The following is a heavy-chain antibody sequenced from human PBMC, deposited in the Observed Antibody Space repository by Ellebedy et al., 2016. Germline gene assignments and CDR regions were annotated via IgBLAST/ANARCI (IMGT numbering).Heavy chain of an antibody. CDR2: LSGSGPKT. CDR3: AKHETDGDYYFDL. V-gene: IGHV3-23*01. Sequence: ETLSLTXAASGFTFKTYAMSWVRQAPGEGLEWVSTLSGSGPKTYYADSVQGRFTISRDNSKSTLYLQMNSLRAEDTAVYYCAKHETDGDYYFDLWGRGTLVTVSS. D-gene: IGHD2-21*01. J-gene: IGHJ2*01. CDR1: GFTFKTYA.